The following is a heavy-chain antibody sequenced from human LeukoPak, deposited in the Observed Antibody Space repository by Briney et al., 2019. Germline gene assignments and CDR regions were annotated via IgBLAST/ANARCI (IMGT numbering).Heavy chain of an antibody. D-gene: IGHD3-22*01. J-gene: IGHJ4*02. CDR3: AKDITYYYDSSGYYYFDY. CDR1: GFTFSSYA. V-gene: IGHV3-23*01. CDR2: ISGSGGTT. Sequence: GGSLRLSCAASGFTFSSYAMTWVRQAPGKGLEWVSGISGSGGTTYYADSVKGRFTISRDNSKKTLYLQMNSLRAEDTAVYYCAKDITYYYDSSGYYYFDYWGQGTLVTVSS.